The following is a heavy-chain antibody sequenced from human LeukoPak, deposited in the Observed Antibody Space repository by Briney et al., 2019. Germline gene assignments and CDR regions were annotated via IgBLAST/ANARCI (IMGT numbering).Heavy chain of an antibody. CDR1: GYTFTGYY. CDR2: INTNSGGT. V-gene: IGHV1-2*02. CDR3: ARELFSGSFYGY. Sequence: GASVKVSCKASGYTFTGYYMHWVRQAPGQGLEWMGWINTNSGGTNYAQKFQGRVTMTRGTSISTAYMELSRLRSDDTAVYSCARELFSGSFYGYWAQGTLVTVSS. D-gene: IGHD1-26*01. J-gene: IGHJ4*02.